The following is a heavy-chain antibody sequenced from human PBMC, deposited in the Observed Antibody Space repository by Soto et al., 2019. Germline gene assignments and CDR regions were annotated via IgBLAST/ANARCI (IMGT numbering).Heavy chain of an antibody. D-gene: IGHD2-15*01. J-gene: IGHJ6*02. CDR1: GFTFRNYA. CDR2: ISYDGGNK. CDR3: ARGDREDIAVVIGVRPGEYGVDV. Sequence: QVQLVESGGGVVQPGRSLRLSCAASGFTFRNYAMHWVRQAPGKGLECVAVISYDGGNKFYRDYVKGRFTISRDNSKKSMYLKINSLRYEDTAVYYCARGDREDIAVVIGVRPGEYGVDVWGQGTTVTVSS. V-gene: IGHV3-30-3*01.